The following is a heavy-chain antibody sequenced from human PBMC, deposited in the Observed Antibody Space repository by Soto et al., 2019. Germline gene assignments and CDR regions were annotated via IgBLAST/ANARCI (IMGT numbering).Heavy chain of an antibody. D-gene: IGHD3-22*01. CDR3: ARETEYYYDSSGYSAPWAFDI. CDR2: IYYSGST. Sequence: SETLSLTCTVSGGSISSCYLSWIRQPPGKGLEWIEYIYYSGSTNYNPSLKSRVTISVETSKNQFSLKLSSVTAADTAVYYCARETEYYYDSSGYSAPWAFDIWGQGTMVT. J-gene: IGHJ3*02. V-gene: IGHV4-59*01. CDR1: GGSISSCY.